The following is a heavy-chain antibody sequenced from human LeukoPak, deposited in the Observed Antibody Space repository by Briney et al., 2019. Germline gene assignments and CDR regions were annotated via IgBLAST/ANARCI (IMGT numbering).Heavy chain of an antibody. CDR2: ISGSSSYI. CDR3: ARGDGGSFDY. D-gene: IGHD2-21*02. V-gene: IGHV3-21*01. Sequence: GGSLRLSCAASGFTFSSYNMNCVRQAPGKGLEWVSSISGSSSYIFYADSVKGRLTISRDNTKNSLYLQMNSLRDEDTAVYYCARGDGGSFDYWGQGTLVTVSS. CDR1: GFTFSSYN. J-gene: IGHJ4*02.